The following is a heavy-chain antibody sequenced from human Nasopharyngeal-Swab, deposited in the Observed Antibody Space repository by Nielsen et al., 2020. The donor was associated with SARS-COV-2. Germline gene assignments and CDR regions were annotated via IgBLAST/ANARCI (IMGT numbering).Heavy chain of an antibody. D-gene: IGHD5-24*01. CDR1: GGTFSSYA. J-gene: IGHJ4*02. Sequence: SGKVSCKASGGTFSSYAISWVRQAPGQGLEWMGGIIPIFGTANYAQKFQGRVTITADKSTSTAYMELSSLRSEDTAVYYCARLDGYNYCFDYWGQGTLVTVSS. CDR3: ARLDGYNYCFDY. V-gene: IGHV1-69*06. CDR2: IIPIFGTA.